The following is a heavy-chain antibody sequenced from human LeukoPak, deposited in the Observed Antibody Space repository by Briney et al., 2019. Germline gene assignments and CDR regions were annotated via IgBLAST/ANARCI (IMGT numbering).Heavy chain of an antibody. CDR1: GGSISSSSYY. CDR2: ISYSGST. D-gene: IGHD3-10*01. Sequence: SETLSLTCTVSGGSISSSSYYWAWVRQPPGKGPDWIGSISYSGSTYYNPSLKSRVTISVDTSTNQFSLKLTSVTASDTAVYYCARHSRSVDYGSGSYTWDYWGQGTLVTVSS. CDR3: ARHSRSVDYGSGSYTWDY. J-gene: IGHJ4*02. V-gene: IGHV4-39*01.